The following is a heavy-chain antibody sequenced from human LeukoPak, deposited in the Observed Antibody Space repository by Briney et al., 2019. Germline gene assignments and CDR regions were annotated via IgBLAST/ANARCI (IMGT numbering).Heavy chain of an antibody. CDR2: IHYSGST. CDR3: EKHLGGYSGYDFASFDY. CDR1: GCSIRGSSYY. V-gene: IGHV4-39*01. Sequence: PSETLSLTCTVPGCSIRGSSYYWGWIRQPPGKGLECIGSIHYSGSTYYNPSLKSRVTISVDTSKNQFSLRVSSVTAADTAVYYCEKHLGGYSGYDFASFDYWGQGTLVTVSS. D-gene: IGHD5-12*01. J-gene: IGHJ4*02.